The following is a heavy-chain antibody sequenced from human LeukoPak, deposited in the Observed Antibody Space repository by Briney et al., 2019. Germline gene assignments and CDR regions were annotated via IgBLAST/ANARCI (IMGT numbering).Heavy chain of an antibody. Sequence: TGGSLRLSCAASGFTFSSYSMNWVRQAPGKGLEWVSYISSSSSYIYYADSVKGRFTISRDNAKNSLYLQMNSLRAEDTAVYYCASPKGGYSYGLQYYFDYWGQGTLVTVSS. V-gene: IGHV3-21*05. CDR3: ASPKGGYSYGLQYYFDY. CDR2: ISSSSSYI. J-gene: IGHJ4*02. CDR1: GFTFSSYS. D-gene: IGHD5-18*01.